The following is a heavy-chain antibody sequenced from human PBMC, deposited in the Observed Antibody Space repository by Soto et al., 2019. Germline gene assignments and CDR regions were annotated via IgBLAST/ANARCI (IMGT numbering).Heavy chain of an antibody. CDR2: FDPEDGET. J-gene: IGHJ4*02. Sequence: ASVKVSCKVSGYTLTELSMHWVRQAPGKGLEWMGGFDPEDGETIYAQKFQGRVTMIEDTSTDTAYMELSSLRSEDTAVYYCATDLTAAAGYWGQGTLVTVSS. V-gene: IGHV1-24*01. D-gene: IGHD6-13*01. CDR1: GYTLTELS. CDR3: ATDLTAAAGY.